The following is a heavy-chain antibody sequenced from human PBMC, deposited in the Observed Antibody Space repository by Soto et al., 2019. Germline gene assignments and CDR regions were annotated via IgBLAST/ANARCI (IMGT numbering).Heavy chain of an antibody. D-gene: IGHD3-22*01. V-gene: IGHV1-18*01. Sequence: ASVKVSCKASGYTFTSYGISWVRQAPGQGLEWMGWISAYNGNTNYAQKLQGRVTMTTDTSKSTAYMELRSLRSDDTAVYYCARAGHYYDSSGTLEMWFDPWGQGTLVTVSS. J-gene: IGHJ5*02. CDR3: ARAGHYYDSSGTLEMWFDP. CDR1: GYTFTSYG. CDR2: ISAYNGNT.